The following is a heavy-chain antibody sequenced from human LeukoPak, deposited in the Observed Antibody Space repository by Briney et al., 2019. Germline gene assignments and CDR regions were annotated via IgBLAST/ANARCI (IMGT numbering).Heavy chain of an antibody. CDR1: GGSISSGGYS. D-gene: IGHD3-10*01. V-gene: IGHV4-30-2*01. J-gene: IGHJ4*02. CDR3: PRQDGSVTIGSYYFDY. CDR2: IYHSGST. Sequence: PSETLSLTCAVSGGSISSGGYSWSWIRQPPGKGLEWIGYIYHSGSTYYNPSLKSRVTISVDRSKNQFSLKLSSVTAAAPAVYYCPRQDGSVTIGSYYFDYGAKGPLVTVSS.